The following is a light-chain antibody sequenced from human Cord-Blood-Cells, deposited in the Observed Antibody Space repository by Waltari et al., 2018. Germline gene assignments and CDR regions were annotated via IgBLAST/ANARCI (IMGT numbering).Light chain of an antibody. V-gene: IGKV4-1*01. CDR2: WAS. J-gene: IGKJ1*01. CDR1: RSVLYSSNNKNY. CDR3: QQYYSTPWT. Sequence: DIVMTQSPDSLALSLRERAPINCKSSRSVLYSSNNKNYLAWYQQKPGQPPKLLIYWASTREAGVPDRFSGSGSGTDFTLTISSLQAEDVAVYYCQQYYSTPWTFGQGTKVEIK.